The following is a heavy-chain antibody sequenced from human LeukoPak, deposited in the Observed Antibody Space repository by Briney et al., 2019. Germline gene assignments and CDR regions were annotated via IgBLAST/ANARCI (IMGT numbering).Heavy chain of an antibody. J-gene: IGHJ4*02. V-gene: IGHV4-4*09. CDR1: GGSISSYY. CDR3: ARHGGNTGLFDY. Sequence: SETLSLTCTVSGGSISSYYWSWIRQPPGKGLEWIGYIYTSGSTNYNPSLKSRVTISVDTSKNQFSLKLSSVTAADTAVYYCARHGGNTGLFDYWGQGTLVTVSS. D-gene: IGHD3-16*01. CDR2: IYTSGST.